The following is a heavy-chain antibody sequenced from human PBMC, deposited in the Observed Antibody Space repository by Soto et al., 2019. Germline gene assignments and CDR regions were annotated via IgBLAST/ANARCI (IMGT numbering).Heavy chain of an antibody. CDR1: GYTLTELS. V-gene: IGHV1-24*01. Sequence: GASVKVSCKVSGYTLTELSMHWVRQAPGKGLEWMGGFDPEDGETIYAQKFQGRVTMTEDTSTDTAYMELSSLRSEDTAVYYCATGFYGSGSYFYRDYWGQGTLVTVS. J-gene: IGHJ4*02. CDR2: FDPEDGET. D-gene: IGHD3-10*01. CDR3: ATGFYGSGSYFYRDY.